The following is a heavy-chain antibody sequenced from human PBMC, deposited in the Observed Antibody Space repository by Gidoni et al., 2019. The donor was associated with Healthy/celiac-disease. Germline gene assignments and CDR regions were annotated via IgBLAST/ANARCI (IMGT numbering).Heavy chain of an antibody. J-gene: IGHJ1*01. CDR2: IYYSGST. CDR3: ARGSLVVVTPGYFQH. D-gene: IGHD2-21*02. Sequence: QVQLQESGPGLVKPSQTLSLTCTVPGGSISSGGYYWSWIRQHPGKGLEWIGYIYYSGSTYYNPSLKSRVTISVDTSKNQFSLKLSSVTAADTAVYYCARGSLVVVTPGYFQHWGQGTLVTVSS. V-gene: IGHV4-31*03. CDR1: GGSISSGGYY.